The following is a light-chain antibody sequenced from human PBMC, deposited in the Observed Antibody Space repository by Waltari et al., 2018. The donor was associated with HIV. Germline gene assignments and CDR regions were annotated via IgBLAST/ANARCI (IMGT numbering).Light chain of an antibody. CDR1: QTVDNGD. CDR3: QQYAKSPWT. V-gene: IGKV3-20*01. CDR2: GAS. Sequence: EIVLTQSPGTLSLSPGERATLSCRASQTVDNGDLAWYQQKPGQAPRLLIYGASSRAADIPDRFSGSGSGTDFTLTIGTLEPEDFAVYYCQQYAKSPWTFGQGTKVEIK. J-gene: IGKJ1*01.